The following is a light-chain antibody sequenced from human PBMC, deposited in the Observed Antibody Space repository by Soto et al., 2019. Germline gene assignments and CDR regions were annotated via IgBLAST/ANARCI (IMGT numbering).Light chain of an antibody. CDR1: QSVNNH. J-gene: IGKJ4*01. V-gene: IGKV3-11*01. CDR2: EAS. CDR3: QQYNNWSFFLT. Sequence: EIVLTQSPATVSLSPGERATLSCRASQSVNNHLAWYQQKPGQAPRLLIYEASNRATGIPARFSGSGSGTDFTLTISSLEPEDFAVYYCQQYNNWSFFLTFGGGTKVEIK.